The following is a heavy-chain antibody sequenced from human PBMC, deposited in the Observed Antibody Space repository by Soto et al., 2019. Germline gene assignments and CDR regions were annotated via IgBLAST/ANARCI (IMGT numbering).Heavy chain of an antibody. Sequence: EVQLVESGGGLVQPGGSLRLSCAASGFTFSSYSMNRVRQAPGKGLEWVSYISSSSRTIYCADSVKGRFTISRDNAKNSLYLQMNSLRAEDTAVYYCAREWDGDGYNSGWFDPWGQGTLVTVSS. J-gene: IGHJ5*02. CDR2: ISSSSRTI. CDR3: AREWDGDGYNSGWFDP. D-gene: IGHD5-12*01. CDR1: GFTFSSYS. V-gene: IGHV3-48*01.